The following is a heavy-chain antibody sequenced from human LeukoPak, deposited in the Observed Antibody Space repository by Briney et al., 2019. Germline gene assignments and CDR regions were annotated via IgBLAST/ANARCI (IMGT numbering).Heavy chain of an antibody. J-gene: IGHJ5*02. D-gene: IGHD6-13*01. CDR3: ARRRSIAAAGTGWFDP. V-gene: IGHV4-34*01. Sequence: SETLSLTCAVYGGSFSGYYWSWIRQPPGKGLEWIGEINHSGSTNYNPSLKSRVTISVDTSKNQFSLKLSSVTAADTAVYYCARRRSIAAAGTGWFDPWGQGTLVTVSS. CDR2: INHSGST. CDR1: GGSFSGYY.